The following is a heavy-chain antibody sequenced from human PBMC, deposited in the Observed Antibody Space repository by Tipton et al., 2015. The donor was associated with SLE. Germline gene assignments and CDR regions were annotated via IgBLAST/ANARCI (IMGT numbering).Heavy chain of an antibody. CDR2: IFFSGNT. CDR3: VRQPPGGGPGYQYDMDV. J-gene: IGHJ6*02. V-gene: IGHV4-39*07. D-gene: IGHD1-14*01. CDR1: GGSVSTSRYY. Sequence: TLSLTCTVSGGSVSTSRYYWGWIRQPPGQGLEWIGNIFFSGNTYYTPSLKSRATISIDMSRNQFSLRLNFVTAADTAVYYCVRQPPGGGPGYQYDMDVWGQGTAVTVSS.